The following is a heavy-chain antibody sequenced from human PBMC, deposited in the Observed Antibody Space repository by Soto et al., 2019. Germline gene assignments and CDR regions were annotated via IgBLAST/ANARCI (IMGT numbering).Heavy chain of an antibody. D-gene: IGHD5-18*01. J-gene: IGHJ4*02. Sequence: SETLSLTCAVYGGSFSGYYWTWIRQPPGTGLEWIGYIYYSGNTHYNPSLKSRVTISVDTSNNQFSLKLSSVTAADTAVYYCARASAYTASDFDYWGQGTLVTVSS. V-gene: IGHV4-34*01. CDR1: GGSFSGYY. CDR2: IYYSGNT. CDR3: ARASAYTASDFDY.